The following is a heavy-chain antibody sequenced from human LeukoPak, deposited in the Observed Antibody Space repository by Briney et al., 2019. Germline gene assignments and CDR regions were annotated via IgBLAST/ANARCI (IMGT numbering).Heavy chain of an antibody. V-gene: IGHV1-18*01. Sequence: ASVKVSCKASGYTFTSYGISWVRQAPGQGLEWMGWINTYNGDTNYIQKSQGRVTVTTDTSTTTAYMELRSLRSDDTAVYYCARRGLDYWGQGTLVTVSS. CDR3: ARRGLDY. J-gene: IGHJ4*02. CDR1: GYTFTSYG. CDR2: INTYNGDT. D-gene: IGHD3-16*01.